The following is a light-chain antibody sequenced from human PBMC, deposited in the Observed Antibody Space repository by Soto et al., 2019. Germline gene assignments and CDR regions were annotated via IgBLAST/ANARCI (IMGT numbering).Light chain of an antibody. CDR1: QGISNY. CDR2: AAS. CDR3: QKDNGALT. V-gene: IGKV1-27*01. Sequence: DIQMTQSPSSLSASVGDRVTITCRATQGISNYLAWYQQKPGKVPKLLIYAASTLQSGVPSRFSGSGSRTDSTLTISSLQREDVATYYCQKDNGALTFGQGKRLEIK. J-gene: IGKJ5*01.